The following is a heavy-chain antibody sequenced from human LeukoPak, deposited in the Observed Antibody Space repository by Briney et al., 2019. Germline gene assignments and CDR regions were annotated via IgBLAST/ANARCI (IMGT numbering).Heavy chain of an antibody. V-gene: IGHV1-18*01. Sequence: ASVKVSCKASGYTLTSYGISWVRQAPGQGLEWMGWISGYNGNTNYAQKLQGRVTMTTDTSTSTAYMELRSLRSDDTAVYYCARFAYYDILTGYYPHFYYYYYYMDVWGKGTTVTISS. CDR1: GYTLTSYG. D-gene: IGHD3-9*01. CDR2: ISGYNGNT. CDR3: ARFAYYDILTGYYPHFYYYYYYMDV. J-gene: IGHJ6*03.